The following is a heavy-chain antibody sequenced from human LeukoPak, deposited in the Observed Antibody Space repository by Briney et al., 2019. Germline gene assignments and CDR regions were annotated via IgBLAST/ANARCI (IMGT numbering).Heavy chain of an antibody. J-gene: IGHJ3*02. V-gene: IGHV3-23*01. CDR3: ARDGSRWFGEFGLDI. CDR1: GFTFSSYA. Sequence: GGSLRLSCAASGFTFSSYAMSWVRQAPGKGLEWVSTISGSGGSTYYADSVKGRFTISRDNSKNTLYLQMNSLRAEDTAVYYCARDGSRWFGEFGLDIWGQGTMVTVSS. CDR2: ISGSGGST. D-gene: IGHD3-10*01.